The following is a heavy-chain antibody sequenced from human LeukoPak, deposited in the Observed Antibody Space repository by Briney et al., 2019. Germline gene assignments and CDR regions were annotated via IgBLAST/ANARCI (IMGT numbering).Heavy chain of an antibody. V-gene: IGHV3-23*01. CDR2: ISGSAGTT. CDR3: AKDYYYDSSGYSDY. J-gene: IGHJ4*02. D-gene: IGHD3-22*01. CDR1: GFTFSSYG. Sequence: PGGSLRLSRAASGFTFSSYGMNWVRQAPGKGLEWVSSISGSAGTTYYADSVKGRFTISRDNSKNTLYLQMNSLRAEDTAVYYCAKDYYYDSSGYSDYWGQGTLVTVSS.